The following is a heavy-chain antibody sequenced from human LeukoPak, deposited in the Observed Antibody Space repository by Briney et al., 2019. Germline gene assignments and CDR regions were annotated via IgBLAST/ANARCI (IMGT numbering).Heavy chain of an antibody. Sequence: KPSETLSLTCAVYGGSFSGYCWSWIRQPPGKGLEWIGEINHSGSTNYNPSLKSRVTISVDTSKNQFSLKLSSVTAADTAVYYCAREGLEDDYYGMDVWGQGTTVTVSS. V-gene: IGHV4-34*01. CDR2: INHSGST. CDR3: AREGLEDDYYGMDV. J-gene: IGHJ6*02. CDR1: GGSFSGYC.